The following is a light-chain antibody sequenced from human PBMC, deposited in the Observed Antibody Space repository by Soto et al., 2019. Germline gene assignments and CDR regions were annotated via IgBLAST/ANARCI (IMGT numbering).Light chain of an antibody. CDR2: GIS. CDR3: QSYDSSLSALYV. CDR1: SSNIGAGYD. J-gene: IGLJ1*01. V-gene: IGLV1-40*01. Sequence: QSVLTQPPSVSGAPGQRVTISCTGSSSNIGAGYDVHWYQQLPGTAPKLLIYGISNRPSGVPDRFSGSKSGTSASLAITGLQAEDEADYYCQSYDSSLSALYVFGTGTKVTVL.